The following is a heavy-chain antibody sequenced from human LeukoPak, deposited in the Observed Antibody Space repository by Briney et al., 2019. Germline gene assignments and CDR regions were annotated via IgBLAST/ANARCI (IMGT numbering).Heavy chain of an antibody. Sequence: ASVKVSCKASGYTFTSYGISWVRQAPGQGLEWMGWISAYNGNTNYAQKLQGRVTMTTDTSTSTAYMELRSLRSDDTAVYYCARAGYSYGKNYYYYYYMDVWGKGTTVTISS. CDR2: ISAYNGNT. J-gene: IGHJ6*03. CDR1: GYTFTSYG. D-gene: IGHD5-18*01. V-gene: IGHV1-18*01. CDR3: ARAGYSYGKNYYYYYYMDV.